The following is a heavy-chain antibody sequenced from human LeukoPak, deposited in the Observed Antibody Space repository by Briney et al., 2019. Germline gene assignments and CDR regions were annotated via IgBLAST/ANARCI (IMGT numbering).Heavy chain of an antibody. Sequence: GGSLRLSCTASGFTYGDYAMSWVPQAPGKGLEWVGFIRSKAYGGTTEYAASVKGRFTISRDDSKSIAYLQMNSLKTEDTAVYYCWGNYYYYMDVWGKGTTVTVSS. CDR2: IRSKAYGGTT. CDR1: GFTYGDYA. CDR3: WGNYYYYMDV. V-gene: IGHV3-49*04. D-gene: IGHD7-27*01. J-gene: IGHJ6*03.